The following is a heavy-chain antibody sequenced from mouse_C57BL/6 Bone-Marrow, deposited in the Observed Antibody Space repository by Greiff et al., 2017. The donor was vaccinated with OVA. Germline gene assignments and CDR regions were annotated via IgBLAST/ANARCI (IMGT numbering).Heavy chain of an antibody. CDR2: IYPGSGST. CDR1: GYTFTSYW. J-gene: IGHJ4*01. CDR3: AREGHMITRYYYAMDY. Sequence: QVQLQQPGAELVKPGASVKMSCKASGYTFTSYWITWVKQRPGQGLEWIGDIYPGSGSTNYNEKFKSKATLTVDTSSSTDYMQLSSLTSEDSAVYYGAREGHMITRYYYAMDYWGQGTSVTVSS. V-gene: IGHV1-55*01. D-gene: IGHD2-4*01.